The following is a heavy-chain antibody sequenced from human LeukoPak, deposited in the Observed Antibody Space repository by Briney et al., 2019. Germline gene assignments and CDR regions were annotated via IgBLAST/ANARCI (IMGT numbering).Heavy chain of an antibody. V-gene: IGHV6-1*01. CDR3: ARDSLAAAGRKYYFDY. D-gene: IGHD6-13*01. J-gene: IGHJ4*02. CDR2: TYYRSKWYN. CDR1: GDSVSSNSAA. Sequence: SQTLSLTCAISGDSVSSNSAAWNWIRQSPSRGLQWLGRTYYRSKWYNDYAVSVQGRITINPDISKNQFSLQLNSVTPEDTAVYYCARDSLAAAGRKYYFDYWGQGTLVTVSS.